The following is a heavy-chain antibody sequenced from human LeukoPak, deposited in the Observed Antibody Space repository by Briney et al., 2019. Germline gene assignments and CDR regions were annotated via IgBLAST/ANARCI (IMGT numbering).Heavy chain of an antibody. Sequence: ASVKVSCKASGYTFTNYDIIWVRQATGQGLEWMGWMNPKSGRIDYAQKFQGRITVTRDTSISTAYMELSSLRSEDTAVYYCARAPIDSENSAYYSGFDYWGQGTLVTVSS. CDR3: ARAPIDSENSAYYSGFDY. CDR1: GYTFTNYD. D-gene: IGHD3-22*01. CDR2: MNPKSGRI. J-gene: IGHJ4*02. V-gene: IGHV1-8*01.